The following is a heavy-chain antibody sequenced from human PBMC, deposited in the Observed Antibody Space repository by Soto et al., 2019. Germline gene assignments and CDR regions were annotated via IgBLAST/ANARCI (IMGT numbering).Heavy chain of an antibody. D-gene: IGHD3-22*01. CDR3: ARDWIVLWYFDL. Sequence: PSETLSLTCAVSGYSISSGYYWGWIRQPPGKGLEWIGSIYHSGSTYYNPSLKSRVTISVDTSKNQFSLKLSSVTAADTAVYYCARDWIVLWYFDLWGRGTLVTVSS. V-gene: IGHV4-38-2*02. J-gene: IGHJ2*01. CDR1: GYSISSGYY. CDR2: IYHSGST.